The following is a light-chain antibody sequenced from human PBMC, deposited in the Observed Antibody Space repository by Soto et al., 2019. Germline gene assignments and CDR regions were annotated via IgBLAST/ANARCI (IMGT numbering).Light chain of an antibody. CDR3: QQADSFPLS. V-gene: IGKV1-5*03. CDR1: QTISSW. J-gene: IGKJ4*01. Sequence: DIQMTQSPSTLPASVGDRVTITCRASQTISSWLAWYQQRPGKAPKLLIYKASTLKSGVPSRFSGSGSGTEFTLTISSLQPEDFATYYCQQADSFPLSFGGGTKVDI. CDR2: KAS.